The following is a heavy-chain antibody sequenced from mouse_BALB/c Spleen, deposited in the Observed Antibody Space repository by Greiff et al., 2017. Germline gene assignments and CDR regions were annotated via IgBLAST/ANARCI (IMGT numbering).Heavy chain of an antibody. CDR1: GFTFSSYT. D-gene: IGHD2-14*01. J-gene: IGHJ2*01. CDR3: TRDHYRYDSYYFDY. Sequence: EVKLVESGGGLVKPGGSLKLSCAASGFTFSSYTMSWVRQTPEKRLEWVATISSGGSYTYYPDSVKGRFTISRDNAKNTLYLQMSSLKSEDTAMYYCTRDHYRYDSYYFDYWGQGTTLTVSS. CDR2: ISSGGSYT. V-gene: IGHV5-6-4*01.